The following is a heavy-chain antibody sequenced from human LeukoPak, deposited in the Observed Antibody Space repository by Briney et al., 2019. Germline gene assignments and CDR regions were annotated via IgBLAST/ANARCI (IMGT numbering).Heavy chain of an antibody. CDR2: IRYDGSNK. CDR1: GFTFSSYG. D-gene: IGHD3-22*01. Sequence: PGGSLRLSCAASGFTFSSYGMHWVRQAPGKGLEWVAFIRYDGSNKYYADSVKGRFTISRDNSKNTLYLQMNSLRAGDTAVYYCAKADSSGYYYATDAFDIWGQGTMVTVSS. CDR3: AKADSSGYYYATDAFDI. V-gene: IGHV3-30*02. J-gene: IGHJ3*02.